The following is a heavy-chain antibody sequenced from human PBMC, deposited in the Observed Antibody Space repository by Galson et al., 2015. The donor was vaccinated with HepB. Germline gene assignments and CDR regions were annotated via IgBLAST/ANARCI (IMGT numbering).Heavy chain of an antibody. V-gene: IGHV3-33*08. CDR2: IWYDGSNK. CDR3: ARGSRGWIWFGESLFDY. Sequence: SLRLSCAASGFTFSSYGMHWVRQAPGKGLEWVAVIWYDGSNKYYADSVKGRFTISRDNSKNTLFLQMNSLRAEDTAVYYCARGSRGWIWFGESLFDYWGQGTLVTVSS. D-gene: IGHD3-10*01. CDR1: GFTFSSYG. J-gene: IGHJ4*02.